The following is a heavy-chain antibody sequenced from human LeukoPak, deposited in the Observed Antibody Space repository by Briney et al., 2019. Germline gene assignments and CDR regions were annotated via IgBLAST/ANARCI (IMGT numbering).Heavy chain of an antibody. J-gene: IGHJ4*02. CDR1: GFTFSSYD. V-gene: IGHV3-13*04. D-gene: IGHD6-19*01. CDR3: ARIAVAGGHFDY. CDR2: IGIVGDT. Sequence: GGSLRLSCAASGFTFSSYDMHWVRQATGKGLEWVSGIGIVGDTYYPGSVKGRFTISRENAKNSLYLQMNSLRAGDTAVYYCARIAVAGGHFDYWGQGTRVIVSS.